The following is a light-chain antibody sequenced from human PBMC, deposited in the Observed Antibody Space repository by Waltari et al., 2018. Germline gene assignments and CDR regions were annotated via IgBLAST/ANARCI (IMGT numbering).Light chain of an antibody. V-gene: IGLV1-51*01. CDR3: GTWDTSLSAVV. J-gene: IGLJ3*02. CDR2: DNN. Sequence: QSVLTQPPSVSAAPGQKVTISCSGRPSNIRNKYVSWYQHPPGTAPKLLIYDNNQRPSGIPDRVSGSKSGTSATLGITGLQTGDEANYYCGTWDTSLSAVVFGGGTKLTVL. CDR1: PSNIRNKY.